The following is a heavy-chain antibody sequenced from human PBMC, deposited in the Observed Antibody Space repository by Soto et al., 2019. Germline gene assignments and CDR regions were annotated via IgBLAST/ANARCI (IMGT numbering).Heavy chain of an antibody. D-gene: IGHD4-17*01. J-gene: IGHJ5*02. CDR2: IWHDGSDE. Sequence: QVQLMESGGGVVQPGGSLRLSCTASGFIYNDYGMNWVRQSPGKGLEWVAVIWHDGSDEHYADSVKGRFTISRDNSKNMLYLQMNSLRAEDTAVYYCARVPMTRVTRWTWFDP. CDR3: ARVPMTRVTRWTWFDP. CDR1: GFIYNDYG. V-gene: IGHV3-33*01.